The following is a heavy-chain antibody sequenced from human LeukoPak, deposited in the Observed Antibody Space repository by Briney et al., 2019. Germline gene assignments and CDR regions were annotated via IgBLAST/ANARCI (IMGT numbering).Heavy chain of an antibody. Sequence: PGGSLRLSCSASGFTFSNYAMHWVRQAPGKGVEYVSAISVNGGSTYYADSVKGRFTISRDNSKNTLYLQMSSLSAEDTAVYYCVIGIIVDGAFDYWGQGTLVTVSS. CDR1: GFTFSNYA. CDR3: VIGIIVDGAFDY. J-gene: IGHJ4*02. CDR2: ISVNGGST. D-gene: IGHD3-22*01. V-gene: IGHV3-64D*09.